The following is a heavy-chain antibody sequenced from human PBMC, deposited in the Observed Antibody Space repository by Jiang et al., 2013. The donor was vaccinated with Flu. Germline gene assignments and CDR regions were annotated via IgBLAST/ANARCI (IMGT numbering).Heavy chain of an antibody. J-gene: IGHJ1*01. CDR2: ISSSGSTI. V-gene: IGHV3-11*01. CDR1: GFTFSDYY. Sequence: RLSCAASGFTFSDYYMSWIRQAPGKGLEWVSYISSSGSTIYYADSVKGRFTISRDNAKNSLYLQMNSLRAEDTAVYYCARVEMASTPLFQHWGQGTLVTVSS. CDR3: ARVEMASTPLFQH. D-gene: IGHD5-24*01.